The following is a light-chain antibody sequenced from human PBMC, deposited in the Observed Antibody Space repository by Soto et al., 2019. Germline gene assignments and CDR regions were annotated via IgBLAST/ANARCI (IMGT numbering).Light chain of an antibody. CDR1: QSISGW. Sequence: DIKMTQSPSTLSASVGDRVTITCRASQSISGWLAWSQQKPGKAPELLIYDASNLHSGVPSRFSGRGSGTEFTLTISSLQPDDFATYYCQHYNSYSWTFGQGTKVDIK. CDR2: DAS. V-gene: IGKV1-5*01. J-gene: IGKJ1*01. CDR3: QHYNSYSWT.